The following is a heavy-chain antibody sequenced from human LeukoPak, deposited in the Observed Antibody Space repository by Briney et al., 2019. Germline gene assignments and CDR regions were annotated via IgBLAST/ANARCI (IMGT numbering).Heavy chain of an antibody. Sequence: SETLSLTCTVSGGSISSSSYYWGWIRQPPGKGLEWIGSIYYSGSTYYNPSLKSRVTISVDTSKNQFSLKLSSVTAADTAVYYCARVSNDSGDAFDIWGQGTMVTVSS. CDR3: ARVSNDSGDAFDI. CDR1: GGSISSSSYY. V-gene: IGHV4-39*01. D-gene: IGHD4-17*01. J-gene: IGHJ3*02. CDR2: IYYSGST.